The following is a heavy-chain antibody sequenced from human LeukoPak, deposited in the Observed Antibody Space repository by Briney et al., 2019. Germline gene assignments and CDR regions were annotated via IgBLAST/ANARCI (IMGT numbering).Heavy chain of an antibody. CDR1: GYTFTSYG. D-gene: IGHD5-12*01. CDR3: ARDLGNRVATTPDH. Sequence: ASVKVSCKAYGYTFTSYGITWVRQAPGQGPEWMGWISAYAGKTEYAQKFQGRLTMTTDTSTNTAYMELRSLGSDDTAVYYCARDLGNRVATTPDHWGQGTLVTVSS. CDR2: ISAYAGKT. J-gene: IGHJ4*02. V-gene: IGHV1-18*01.